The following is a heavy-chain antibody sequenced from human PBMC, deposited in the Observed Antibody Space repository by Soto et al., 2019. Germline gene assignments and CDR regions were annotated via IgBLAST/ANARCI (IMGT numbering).Heavy chain of an antibody. Sequence: EVQLVETGGGLIQPGGSLRLSCAASGFTVSSNYMSWVRQAPGKGLEWVSVIYSGGSTYYADSVKGRFTISRDYSKNTLYLQMNSLRAEDTAVYYCARGSLLGSGSYFEGFDYWGQGTLVTVSS. CDR1: GFTVSSNY. D-gene: IGHD1-26*01. V-gene: IGHV3-53*02. CDR2: IYSGGST. J-gene: IGHJ4*02. CDR3: ARGSLLGSGSYFEGFDY.